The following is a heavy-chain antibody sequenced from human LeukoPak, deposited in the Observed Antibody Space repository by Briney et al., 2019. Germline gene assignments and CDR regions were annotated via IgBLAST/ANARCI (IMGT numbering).Heavy chain of an antibody. V-gene: IGHV4-4*07. Sequence: SETLSLTCTVSDGSLSSYYWSWIRQPAGKGLEWIGRIYTSGSTSYNPSLKSRVTMSVDTSKKQFSLKLSSVTAADTAVYYCARDTIRGHFDYWGQGTLVTVSS. CDR1: DGSLSSYY. D-gene: IGHD2-2*01. CDR3: ARDTIRGHFDY. J-gene: IGHJ4*02. CDR2: IYTSGST.